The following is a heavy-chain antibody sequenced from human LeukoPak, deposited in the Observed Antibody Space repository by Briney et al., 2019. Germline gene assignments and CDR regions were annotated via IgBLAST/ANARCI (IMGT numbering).Heavy chain of an antibody. Sequence: PGGSLRLSCAASGFTFSNFGLHWVRQVPGKGLEWVAVIWYDGTIHYYADSVKGRFTVSRDNVKNMFYMQMNSLRADDTAVYYCAHSGSYRYYFDYWGQGTLVTVSS. D-gene: IGHD1-26*01. V-gene: IGHV3-33*01. CDR3: AHSGSYRYYFDY. CDR2: IWYDGTIH. CDR1: GFTFSNFG. J-gene: IGHJ4*02.